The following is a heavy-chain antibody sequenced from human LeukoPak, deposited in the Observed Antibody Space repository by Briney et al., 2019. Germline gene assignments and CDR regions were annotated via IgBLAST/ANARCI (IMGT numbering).Heavy chain of an antibody. CDR2: INAGNGNT. CDR3: ARDSARIPFDY. V-gene: IGHV1-3*01. Sequence: EASVKASCMASGYTFTTYAMHWVRQAPGKRLEWMGWINAGNGNTKYSQKFQGRVTITRDTSASTAYMELSSLRSEDTAVYYCARDSARIPFDYWGQGTLVTVSS. D-gene: IGHD1-14*01. CDR1: GYTFTTYA. J-gene: IGHJ4*02.